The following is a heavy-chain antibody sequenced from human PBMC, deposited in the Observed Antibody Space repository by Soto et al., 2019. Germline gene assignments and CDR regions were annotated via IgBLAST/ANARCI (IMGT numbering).Heavy chain of an antibody. CDR1: GYTFTGYY. V-gene: IGHV1-2*02. Sequence: GASVKVSCKASGYTFTGYYMHWVRQAPGQGLEWMGWINPNSGGTNYAQKFQGRVTMTRDTSISTAYMELSRLRSDDTAVYYCARVLPYSSSWFRHHAHDAFDIWGQGTMVTVSS. D-gene: IGHD6-13*01. CDR3: ARVLPYSSSWFRHHAHDAFDI. J-gene: IGHJ3*02. CDR2: INPNSGGT.